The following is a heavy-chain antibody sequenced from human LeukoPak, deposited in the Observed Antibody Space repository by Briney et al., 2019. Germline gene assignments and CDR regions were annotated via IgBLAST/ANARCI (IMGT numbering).Heavy chain of an antibody. Sequence: SETLSLTCTVSGGSISSYYWSWIRQPPGKGLEWIGYIYYSGSTNYDPSLKSRVTISVDTSKNQFSLKLSSVTAADTAVYYCASQSIAVSYYYYGMDVWGQGTTVTVSS. D-gene: IGHD6-19*01. CDR3: ASQSIAVSYYYYGMDV. CDR1: GGSISSYY. V-gene: IGHV4-59*12. CDR2: IYYSGST. J-gene: IGHJ6*02.